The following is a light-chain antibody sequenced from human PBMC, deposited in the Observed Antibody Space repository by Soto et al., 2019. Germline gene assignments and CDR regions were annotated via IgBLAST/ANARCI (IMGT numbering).Light chain of an antibody. CDR3: SSYAGSRTLGV. CDR2: EVS. Sequence: ALTQPPSASGSPGQSVTISCTGTSSDVGGYNYVSWYQQHPGKAPKLMIYEVSKRPSGVPDRFSGSKSGNTASLTVSGLQAEDEADYYCSSYAGSRTLGVFGPGTKVTVL. V-gene: IGLV2-8*01. CDR1: SSDVGGYNY. J-gene: IGLJ1*01.